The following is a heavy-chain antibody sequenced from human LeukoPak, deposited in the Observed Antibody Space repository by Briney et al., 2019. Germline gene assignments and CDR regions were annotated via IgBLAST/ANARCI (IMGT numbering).Heavy chain of an antibody. V-gene: IGHV4-59*01. J-gene: IGHJ4*02. Sequence: SETLSLTCTVSGGSISSYYWSWIRQPPGKGLEWIGYIYYSGSTNYNPSLESRVTISVDTSKNQFSLKLSSVTAADTAVYYCAGSNTYSSGYYRFDYWGQGTLVTVSS. D-gene: IGHD3-22*01. CDR1: GGSISSYY. CDR3: AGSNTYSSGYYRFDY. CDR2: IYYSGST.